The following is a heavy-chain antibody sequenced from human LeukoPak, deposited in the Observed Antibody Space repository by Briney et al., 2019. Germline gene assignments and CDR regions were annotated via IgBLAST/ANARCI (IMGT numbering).Heavy chain of an antibody. CDR1: GFTFSSYS. CDR2: ISSSSSTI. V-gene: IGHV3-48*01. D-gene: IGHD6-13*01. J-gene: IGHJ5*02. Sequence: PGGSLRLSCAASGFTFSSYSMNWVRQAPGKGLEWVSYISSSSSTIYYADSVKGRFTISRDNAKNSLYLQMNSLRAEDTAVYYCARGAYSSSWYYGRFDPWGQGTLVTVSS. CDR3: ARGAYSSSWYYGRFDP.